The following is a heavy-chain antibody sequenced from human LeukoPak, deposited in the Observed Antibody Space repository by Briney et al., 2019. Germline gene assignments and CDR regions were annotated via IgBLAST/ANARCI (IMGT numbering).Heavy chain of an antibody. V-gene: IGHV3-7*01. CDR3: AKLGYCSSTSCYEVGY. D-gene: IGHD2-2*01. Sequence: GGSLRLSCAASGFTFSSYWMSWVRQAPGKGLEWVANIKQDGSEKYYVDSVKGRFTTSRDSAKNSLYLQMNSLRAEDTAVYYCAKLGYCSSTSCYEVGYWGQGTLVTVSS. CDR2: IKQDGSEK. CDR1: GFTFSSYW. J-gene: IGHJ4*02.